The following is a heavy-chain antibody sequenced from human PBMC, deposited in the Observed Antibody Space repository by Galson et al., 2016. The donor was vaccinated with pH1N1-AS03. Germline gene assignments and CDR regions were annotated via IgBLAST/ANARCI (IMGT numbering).Heavy chain of an antibody. D-gene: IGHD3-10*01. CDR2: ISPIFGSA. CDR1: GYTLTRYY. Sequence: SVKVSCKASGYTLTRYYMHWVRQAPGQGLEWMGGISPIFGSANHAQKFQGRVTITADIFTNTVYMELSSLRSEDTAVYYCARGLTYHFGSGSVFWGQGTLVTVSS. CDR3: ARGLTYHFGSGSVF. J-gene: IGHJ4*02. V-gene: IGHV1-69*06.